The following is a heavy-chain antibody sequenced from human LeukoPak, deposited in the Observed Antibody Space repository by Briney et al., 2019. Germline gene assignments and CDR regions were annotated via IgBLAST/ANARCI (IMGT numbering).Heavy chain of an antibody. J-gene: IGHJ6*03. CDR3: ARDRTSSSWPYMDV. CDR2: IYSGGST. Sequence: GGSLRLSCAASGFTFSTYDIHWVRQAPGKGLEWVSVIYSGGSTYYADSVKGRFTISRDNSKNTLYLQMNSLRAEDTAVYYCARDRTSSSWPYMDVWGKGTTVTVSS. CDR1: GFTFSTYD. V-gene: IGHV3-53*01. D-gene: IGHD6-6*01.